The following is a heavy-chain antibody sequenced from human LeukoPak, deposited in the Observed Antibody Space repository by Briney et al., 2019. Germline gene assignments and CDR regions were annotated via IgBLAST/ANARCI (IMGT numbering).Heavy chain of an antibody. CDR2: INPNSGGT. D-gene: IGHD3-22*01. V-gene: IGHV1-2*02. Sequence: ASVKVSCTASGYTFTGYYMHWVRQAPGQGLEWMGWINPNSGGTNYAQKFQGRVTMTRDTSISTAYMELSRLRSDDTAVYYCARGGAGYYDSSGYYFGWAFDIWGRGTMVTVSS. CDR3: ARGGAGYYDSSGYYFGWAFDI. J-gene: IGHJ3*02. CDR1: GYTFTGYY.